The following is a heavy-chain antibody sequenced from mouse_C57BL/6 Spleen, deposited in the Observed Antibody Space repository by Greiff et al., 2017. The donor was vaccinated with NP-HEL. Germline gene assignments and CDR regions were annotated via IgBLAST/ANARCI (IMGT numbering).Heavy chain of an antibody. D-gene: IGHD1-1*01. CDR3: ARCYGSSHWYFDV. V-gene: IGHV1-69*01. Sequence: QVQLQQPGAELVMPGASVKLSCKASGYTFTSCWMHWVKQRPGQGLEWIGEIDPSDSYTNYNQKFKGKSTLTVDKSSSTAYMQLSSLTSEDSAVYYCARCYGSSHWYFDVWGTGTTVTVSS. CDR2: IDPSDSYT. CDR1: GYTFTSCW. J-gene: IGHJ1*03.